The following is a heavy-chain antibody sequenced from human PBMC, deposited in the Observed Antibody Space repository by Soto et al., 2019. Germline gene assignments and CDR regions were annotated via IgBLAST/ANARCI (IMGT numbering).Heavy chain of an antibody. V-gene: IGHV1-2*06. CDR1: GYIFTANF. CDR3: ARVFREHSSRYWIDS. D-gene: IGHD3-22*01. J-gene: IGHJ4*02. CDR2: LNPNTGDA. Sequence: QVRLAQSGAEVKKPGASVKVSCQASGYIFTANFINWVRQAPGQGLEWMGRLNPNTGDAEYAQEFQGRVTMTRDTSISTAYMEVTSLTSDDTAVYYCARVFREHSSRYWIDSWGQGTLVTVSS.